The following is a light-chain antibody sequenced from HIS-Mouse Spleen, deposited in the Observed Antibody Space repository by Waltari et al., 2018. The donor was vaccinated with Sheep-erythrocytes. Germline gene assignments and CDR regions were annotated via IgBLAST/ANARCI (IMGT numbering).Light chain of an antibody. CDR3: CSYAGSYNHV. J-gene: IGLJ1*01. Sequence: QSALTQPRPVSGSPGQSVTISCTGTRSDVGGYNYVSWYQQHSGKAPKLMIYDVSKRPSGVPDRFSGSKSGNTASLTISGLQAEDEADYYCCSYAGSYNHVFATGTKVTVL. CDR1: RSDVGGYNY. CDR2: DVS. V-gene: IGLV2-11*01.